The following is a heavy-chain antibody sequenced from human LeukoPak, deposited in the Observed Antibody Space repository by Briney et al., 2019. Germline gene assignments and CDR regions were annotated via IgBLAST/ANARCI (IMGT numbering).Heavy chain of an antibody. J-gene: IGHJ3*02. V-gene: IGHV3-30*18. Sequence: PGGSLRLSCAASGLTFSNYGIHWVRQAPGKGLGWVAVISYDGSNKYYAHSVKGRFTISRDNSKNTLYLQMNSLRAEDTAVYYCAKDRESMVRDGAFDIWGQGTMVSVSS. CDR2: ISYDGSNK. D-gene: IGHD3-10*02. CDR1: GLTFSNYG. CDR3: AKDRESMVRDGAFDI.